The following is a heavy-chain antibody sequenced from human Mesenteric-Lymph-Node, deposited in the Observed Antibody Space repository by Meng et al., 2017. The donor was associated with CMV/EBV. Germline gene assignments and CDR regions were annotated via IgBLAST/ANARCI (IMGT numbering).Heavy chain of an antibody. J-gene: IGHJ4*02. CDR3: ARGLPPGD. CDR1: GITFNNQI. V-gene: IGHV1-69*02. D-gene: IGHD7-27*01. CDR2: IIPIVGLS. Sequence: VKVSCKASGITFNNQIITWVRQAPGQGLEWMGRIIPIVGLSNHAQKFQGRVTITADGSTSTTHMELSSLTSNDTAVYYCARGLPPGDWGQGTLVTVSS.